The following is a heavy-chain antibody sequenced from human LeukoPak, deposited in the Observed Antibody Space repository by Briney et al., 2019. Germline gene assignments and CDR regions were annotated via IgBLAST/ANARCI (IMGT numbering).Heavy chain of an antibody. CDR2: ISSRRIYI. D-gene: IGHD4-17*01. Sequence: GGSLRLSCAASGFTFSSYSMNWVRQAPGKGLEWVASISSRRIYISYADAVRGRFPISRDNAENSLYLQMNSLRAEDMALYYCARVVATVTTFVYWGQGGQVTVS. CDR3: ARVVATVTTFVY. V-gene: IGHV3-21*01. CDR1: GFTFSSYS. J-gene: IGHJ4*02.